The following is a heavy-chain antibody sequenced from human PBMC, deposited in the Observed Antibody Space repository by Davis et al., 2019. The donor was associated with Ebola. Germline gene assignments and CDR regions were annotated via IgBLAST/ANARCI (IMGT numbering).Heavy chain of an antibody. CDR2: IRSKANSYAT. CDR1: GFTFSDYW. J-gene: IGHJ4*02. D-gene: IGHD1-26*01. CDR3: TSSGSPSDY. V-gene: IGHV3-73*01. Sequence: GESLKISCTASGFTFSDYWMSWVRQASGKGLEWVGRIRSKANSYATAYAASVKGRFTISRDDSKNTAYLQMNSLKTEDTAVYYCTSSGSPSDYWGQGTLVTVSS.